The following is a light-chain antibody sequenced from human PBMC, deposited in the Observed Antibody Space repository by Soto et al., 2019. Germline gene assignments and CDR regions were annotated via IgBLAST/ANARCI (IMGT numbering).Light chain of an antibody. V-gene: IGKV4-1*01. Sequence: DIVMTQSPDSLAVSLGERATINCKSSQSVLHSSNNKNYLAWYQQKPGQPPKLLIYWASTRESGVPDRFSGSGSRTDFTLTISSLQAEDVAVYYCQQYYGSPPWPFGQGTKVEIK. CDR2: WAS. CDR1: QSVLHSSNNKNY. J-gene: IGKJ1*01. CDR3: QQYYGSPPWP.